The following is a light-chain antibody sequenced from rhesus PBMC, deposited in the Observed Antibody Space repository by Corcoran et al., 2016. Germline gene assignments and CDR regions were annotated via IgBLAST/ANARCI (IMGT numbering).Light chain of an antibody. CDR3: QQGNSNPYS. J-gene: IGKJ2*01. Sequence: DIQMSQSPSSLSASVGDRVTITCRASQGISSYLNWYQQNPGKAPKLLIYYANSLASGVPSRFSGSGSGTEFTLTISSLQPEDFATDYCQQGNSNPYSFGQGTKVEIK. V-gene: IGKV1-32*02. CDR2: YAN. CDR1: QGISSY.